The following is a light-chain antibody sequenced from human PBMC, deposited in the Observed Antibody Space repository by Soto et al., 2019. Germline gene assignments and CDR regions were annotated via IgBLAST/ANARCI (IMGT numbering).Light chain of an antibody. CDR1: SSNIGAGYD. V-gene: IGLV1-40*01. Sequence: QSVLTQPPSVSGAPGQRVTISCTGSSSNIGAGYDVHWYQQLPGTAPKLLIYDNSNRPSGVPDRFSGSKSGTSASLAITGLQAEDEADYYCQSYDSSLSVFGTGTTLTVL. J-gene: IGLJ1*01. CDR2: DNS. CDR3: QSYDSSLSV.